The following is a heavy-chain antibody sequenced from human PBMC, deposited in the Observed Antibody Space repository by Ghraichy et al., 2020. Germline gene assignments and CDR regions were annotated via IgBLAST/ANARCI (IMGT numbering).Heavy chain of an antibody. Sequence: SETLSLTCAVYGGSFSGFYWSWIRQPPGKGLEWIGEINHSGSTNYNPSLKSRVIISVDTSKNQFSLRLSSVTAADTAVYYCARDSSPYDAFDIWGQGTMVTVSS. CDR2: INHSGST. V-gene: IGHV4-34*01. CDR1: GGSFSGFY. J-gene: IGHJ3*02. CDR3: ARDSSPYDAFDI.